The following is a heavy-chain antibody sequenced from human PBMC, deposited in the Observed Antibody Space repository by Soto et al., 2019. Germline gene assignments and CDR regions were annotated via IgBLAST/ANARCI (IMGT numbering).Heavy chain of an antibody. CDR2: IDPSDSYT. V-gene: IGHV5-10-1*01. CDR3: ARNTGIKYYEICGYRGYVAL. J-gene: IGHJ2*01. Sequence: EVQLVQSGAEVKKPGESLRISCQGSGYSFTSYWITWVRQMPGKGLGWMGRIDPSDSYTNYSPSFQGHVTISADKSISTADLKWSSLKASDDAMYYCARNTGIKYYEICGYRGYVALWGRGTLVTVSS. CDR1: GYSFTSYW. D-gene: IGHD3-22*01.